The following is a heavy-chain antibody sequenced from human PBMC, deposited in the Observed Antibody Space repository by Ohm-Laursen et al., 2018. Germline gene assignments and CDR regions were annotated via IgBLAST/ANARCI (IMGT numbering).Heavy chain of an antibody. Sequence: SLRLSCAASGFSVSTNYMNWARQAPGKGLEWVSEIDRGGNGYYAESVKGRFTISRDNSKNTLYLQMNNLRAEDTAVYYCARVSRGTLQSPWGQGTLVTVSS. D-gene: IGHD5-24*01. J-gene: IGHJ5*02. V-gene: IGHV3-53*01. CDR3: ARVSRGTLQSP. CDR2: IDRGGNG. CDR1: GFSVSTNY.